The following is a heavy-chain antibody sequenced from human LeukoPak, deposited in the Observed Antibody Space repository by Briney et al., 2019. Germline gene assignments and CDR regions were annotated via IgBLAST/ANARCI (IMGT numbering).Heavy chain of an antibody. Sequence: PSETLSLTCAVYREPFTWYSWSWIRQSPERGLEWLGEIHHSGSTNYNPSLKRPVTLPVDASRNEVSLKVDSVTAADTAVYFCARARLGRCTNGICRYFDYWGQGSLVTVSS. J-gene: IGHJ4*02. CDR2: IHHSGST. CDR3: ARARLGRCTNGICRYFDY. V-gene: IGHV4-34*01. D-gene: IGHD2-8*01. CDR1: REPFTWYS.